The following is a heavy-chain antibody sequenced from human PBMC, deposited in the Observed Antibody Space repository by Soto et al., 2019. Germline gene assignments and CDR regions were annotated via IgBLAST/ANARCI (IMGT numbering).Heavy chain of an antibody. CDR2: IWYDGSNK. CDR1: GFTFSSHG. Sequence: QVQLVESGGGVVQPGRSLRLSCAASGFTFSSHGMHWVRQAPGKGLEWVAVIWYDGSNKYYADSVKGRFTISRDNSKNPLYXQMNSLRAEDTAVYYCARDGYCSGGSCYSVPVFDYWGQGTLVTVSS. V-gene: IGHV3-33*01. J-gene: IGHJ4*02. D-gene: IGHD2-15*01. CDR3: ARDGYCSGGSCYSVPVFDY.